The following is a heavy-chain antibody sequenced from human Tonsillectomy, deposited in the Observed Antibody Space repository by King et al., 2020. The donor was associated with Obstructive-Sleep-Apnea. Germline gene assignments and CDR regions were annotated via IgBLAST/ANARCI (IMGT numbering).Heavy chain of an antibody. D-gene: IGHD2-2*03. CDR2: IYLDDVT. J-gene: IGHJ4*01. V-gene: IGHV2-5*02. CDR1: GFSLTTSGVG. Sequence: TLKESGPTLVKPTQTLTLTCTFSGFSLTTSGVGVSLIRQPPGKALEWLALIYLDDVTRYNPSLKSRLTITKYTSKNQVVLIMTNMDPVDTATYDCSHRMGCGSTSLVCLDNWGPGTLVTVSS. CDR3: SHRMGCGSTSLVCLDN.